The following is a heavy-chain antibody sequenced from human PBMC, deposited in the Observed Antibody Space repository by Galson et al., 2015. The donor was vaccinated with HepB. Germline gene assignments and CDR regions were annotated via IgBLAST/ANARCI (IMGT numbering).Heavy chain of an antibody. CDR2: IRSKANSYAT. D-gene: IGHD2-21*01. Sequence: SLRLSCAASGFTFSGSAMHWVRQASGKGLEWVGRIRSKANSYATAYAASVKGRFTISRDDSKNTAYLQMNSLKTEDTAVYYCTRQPGDDWNYYYYYGMDVWGQGTTVTVSS. J-gene: IGHJ6*02. V-gene: IGHV3-73*01. CDR1: GFTFSGSA. CDR3: TRQPGDDWNYYYYYGMDV.